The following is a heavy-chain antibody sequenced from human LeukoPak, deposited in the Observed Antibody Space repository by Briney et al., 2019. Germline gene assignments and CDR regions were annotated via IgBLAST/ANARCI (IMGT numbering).Heavy chain of an antibody. CDR1: GGSISSSSYY. D-gene: IGHD5-18*01. Sequence: ASETLSLTCTVSGGSISSSSYYWGWIRQPPGKGLEWIGSIYYSGSTYYNTSLKSRVTISVDTSKNQFSLDLSSVTAADTAAYYCVRSGYTYGATVDSWGQGTLVTVSS. V-gene: IGHV4-39*01. J-gene: IGHJ4*02. CDR3: VRSGYTYGATVDS. CDR2: IYYSGST.